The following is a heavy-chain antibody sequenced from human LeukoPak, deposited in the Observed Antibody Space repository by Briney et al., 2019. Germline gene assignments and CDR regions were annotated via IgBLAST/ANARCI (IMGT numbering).Heavy chain of an antibody. D-gene: IGHD2-2*01. CDR2: ISPYNDYT. V-gene: IGHV1-18*04. CDR1: GYTFTNYG. Sequence: ASVKVSCKASGYTFTNYGISWVRQAPGQGLEWMGWISPYNDYTNYAQKLQGRVTMTTDTSKSTGYMELRSLRSDDTAVYYCERWYCSSAGCYAGAFDMWGQGTMVTVSS. J-gene: IGHJ3*02. CDR3: ERWYCSSAGCYAGAFDM.